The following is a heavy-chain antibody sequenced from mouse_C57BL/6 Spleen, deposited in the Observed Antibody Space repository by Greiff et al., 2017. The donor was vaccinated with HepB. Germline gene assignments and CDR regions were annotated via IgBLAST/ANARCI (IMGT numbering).Heavy chain of an antibody. V-gene: IGHV5-16*01. D-gene: IGHD2-4*01. J-gene: IGHJ3*01. CDR1: GFTFSDYY. CDR3: ASFYDYDPGWVAY. Sequence: EVMLVESEGGLVQPGSSMKLSCTASGFTFSDYYMAWVRQVPEKGLEWVANITYDGSSTYYLDSLKSRFIISRDKAKNILYLQMSSLKSEDTATYYCASFYDYDPGWVAYWGQGTLVTVSA. CDR2: ITYDGSST.